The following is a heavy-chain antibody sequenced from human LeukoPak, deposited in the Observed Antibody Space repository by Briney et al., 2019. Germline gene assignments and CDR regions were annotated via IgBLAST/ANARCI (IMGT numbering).Heavy chain of an antibody. CDR1: GFTFSFYG. V-gene: IGHV3-33*01. D-gene: IGHD3-22*01. J-gene: IGHJ4*02. CDR2: MYSDLINK. CDR3: ARDSDTTGPSSTFES. Sequence: GGSLRLSCAASGFTFSFYGIHCVRQAPGKGLEWVAVMYSDLINKYYADSVKGRFTVSRDNSKNTVYLQMNSLRAADTAVYYCARDSDTTGPSSTFESSGQGTLVTVSS.